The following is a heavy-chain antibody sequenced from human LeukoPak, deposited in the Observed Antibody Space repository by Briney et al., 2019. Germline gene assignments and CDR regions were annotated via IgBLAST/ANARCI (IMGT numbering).Heavy chain of an antibody. J-gene: IGHJ5*02. Sequence: GESLKISCKGSGYSFTSYWIGWVRQMPGKGLEWMGIIYPGGSDTRYSPSFQGQVTISADKSISTAYLQWSSLKASDTAMYYCARRGYSYGWWFDPWGQGTLVTVSS. V-gene: IGHV5-51*01. D-gene: IGHD5-18*01. CDR1: GYSFTSYW. CDR3: ARRGYSYGWWFDP. CDR2: IYPGGSDT.